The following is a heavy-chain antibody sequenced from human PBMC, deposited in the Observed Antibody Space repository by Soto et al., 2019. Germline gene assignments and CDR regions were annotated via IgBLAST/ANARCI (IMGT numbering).Heavy chain of an antibody. D-gene: IGHD5-12*01. J-gene: IGHJ4*02. CDR1: GGSFSGYY. V-gene: IGHV4-34*01. CDR3: ARGRVVATISDFDY. CDR2: INHSGST. Sequence: QVQLQQWGAGLLKPSETLSLTCAVYGGSFSGYYWTWIRQPPGKGLEWIGEINHSGSTNYKPSLESRITISVDASKNQFSLKLTSVTAADTVVYYCARGRVVATISDFDYWGQGTLVTVSS.